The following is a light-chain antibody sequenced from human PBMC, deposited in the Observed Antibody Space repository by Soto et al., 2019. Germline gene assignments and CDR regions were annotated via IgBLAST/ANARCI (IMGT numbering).Light chain of an antibody. Sequence: EIVMTQSPATLSVSPGERASLSCRASQNIRTNLAWYQLKPGQAPRLLIYVASTRAAGIPARFSGSGSGTEFTLTIDSLQSEDFAIYYCQQYGSSPPFAFGGGTKIEIK. CDR1: QNIRTN. CDR2: VAS. CDR3: QQYGSSPPFA. V-gene: IGKV3-15*01. J-gene: IGKJ4*01.